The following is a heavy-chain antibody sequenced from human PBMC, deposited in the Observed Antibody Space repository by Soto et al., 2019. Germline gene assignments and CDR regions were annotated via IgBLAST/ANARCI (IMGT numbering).Heavy chain of an antibody. CDR2: ISSGSNYT. CDR1: GFTFSSYS. J-gene: IGHJ6*03. D-gene: IGHD3-10*01. Sequence: EVQLVESGGGLVKPGGSLRLSCVVSGFTFSSYSMNWVRQAPGKGLEWVSSISSGSNYTYYEDSVKGRFTISRDNAKNSVYLQMNRLRAEDTALYYCARDFKESQYYYYCMDVWGKGTTVTVSS. CDR3: ARDFKESQYYYYCMDV. V-gene: IGHV3-21*06.